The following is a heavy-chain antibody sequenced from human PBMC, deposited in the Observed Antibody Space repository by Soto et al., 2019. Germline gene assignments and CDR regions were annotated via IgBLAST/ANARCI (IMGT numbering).Heavy chain of an antibody. CDR1: GYTFTGYY. Sequence: SCKASGYTFTGYYMHWVRQAPGQGLEWMGWINPNSGGTNYAQKFQGWVTMTRDTSISTAYMELSRPRSDDTAVYYCARDAMSVVPAATYGMDVWGQGTTVTVSS. CDR2: INPNSGGT. CDR3: ARDAMSVVPAATYGMDV. D-gene: IGHD2-2*01. V-gene: IGHV1-2*04. J-gene: IGHJ6*02.